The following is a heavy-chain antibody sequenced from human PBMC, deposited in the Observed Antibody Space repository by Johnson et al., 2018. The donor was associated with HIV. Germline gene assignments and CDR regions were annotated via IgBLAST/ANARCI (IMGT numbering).Heavy chain of an antibody. V-gene: IGHV3-7*05. D-gene: IGHD3-22*01. CDR1: GFTFSSYW. CDR3: AREWLNGAFDI. CDR2: IKQDGSEK. Sequence: VQLVESGGGVVQPGKSLRLSCAASGFTFSSYWMHWVRQAPGKGLEWVANIKQDGSEKYYVDSVKGRFTISRDNAKNSLYLQMNSLRAEDTAVYYCAREWLNGAFDIWGQGTMVTVSS. J-gene: IGHJ3*02.